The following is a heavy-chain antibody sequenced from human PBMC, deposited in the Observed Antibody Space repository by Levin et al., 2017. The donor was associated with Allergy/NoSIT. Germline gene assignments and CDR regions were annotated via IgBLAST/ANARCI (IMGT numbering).Heavy chain of an antibody. CDR3: ARQWSGYSYGYFDY. J-gene: IGHJ4*02. D-gene: IGHD5-18*01. CDR1: GGSISSSSYY. CDR2: IYYSGST. Sequence: SETLSLTCTVSGGSISSSSYYWGWIRQPPGKGLEWIGSIYYSGSTYYNPSLKSRVTISVDTSKNQFSLKLSSVTAADTAVYYCARQWSGYSYGYFDYWGQGTLVTVSS. V-gene: IGHV4-39*01.